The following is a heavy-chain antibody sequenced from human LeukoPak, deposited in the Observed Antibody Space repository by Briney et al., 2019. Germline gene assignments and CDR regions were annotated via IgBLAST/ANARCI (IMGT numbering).Heavy chain of an antibody. CDR3: ARVAYSSGYQFDY. CDR2: IYYSGST. CDR1: GGSISSGGYY. D-gene: IGHD3-22*01. V-gene: IGHV4-31*03. J-gene: IGHJ4*02. Sequence: PSETLSLTCTVSGGSISSGGYYWSWIRQHPGKGLEWIGYIYYSGSTYYNPSLKSRVTISVDTSKNQFSLKLSSVTAADTAVYYCARVAYSSGYQFDYWGQGNLVTVSS.